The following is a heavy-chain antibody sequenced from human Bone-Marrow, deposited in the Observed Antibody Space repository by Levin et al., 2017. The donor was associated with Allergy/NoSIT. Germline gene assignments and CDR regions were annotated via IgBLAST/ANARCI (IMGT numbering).Heavy chain of an antibody. Sequence: SCAASGFTFSDYYMSWIRQAPGKGLEWVSYISSSGSTIYYADSVKGRFTISRDNAKNSLYLQMNSLRAEDTAVYYCARGRRQLRFLEWEAFDIWGQGTMVTVSS. CDR1: GFTFSDYY. CDR3: ARGRRQLRFLEWEAFDI. V-gene: IGHV3-11*01. D-gene: IGHD3-3*01. J-gene: IGHJ3*02. CDR2: ISSSGSTI.